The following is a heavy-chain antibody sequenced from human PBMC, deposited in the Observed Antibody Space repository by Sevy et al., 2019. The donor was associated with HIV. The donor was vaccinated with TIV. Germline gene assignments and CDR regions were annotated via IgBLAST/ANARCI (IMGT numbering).Heavy chain of an antibody. D-gene: IGHD3-22*01. J-gene: IGHJ4*01. CDR2: ISTSRSDI. CDR1: GFTFSSYN. Sequence: GGSLRLPCAASGFTFSSYNMNWVRQAPGKGLEWLAYISTSRSDIYYAGSLKGRFTISRDNAKNSLYLQMNSLRDEDTAVYYCAREADYYDGSGYQYDYWGHGTLVTVSS. V-gene: IGHV3-48*02. CDR3: AREADYYDGSGYQYDY.